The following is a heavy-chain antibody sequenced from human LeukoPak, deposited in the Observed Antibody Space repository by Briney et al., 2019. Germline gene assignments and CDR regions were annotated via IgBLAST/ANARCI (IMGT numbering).Heavy chain of an antibody. CDR1: GGSISSGGYS. CDR2: IYHSGST. CDR3: ARSNGYNYRLDAFDI. D-gene: IGHD5-24*01. Sequence: PSQTLSLTCAVSGGSISSGGYSWSWIRQPPGKGLEWIGYIYHSGSTYYNPSLKSRVTISVDRSKNQFYLKLSSVTAADTAVDYCARSNGYNYRLDAFDIWGQGTMVTVSS. J-gene: IGHJ3*02. V-gene: IGHV4-30-2*02.